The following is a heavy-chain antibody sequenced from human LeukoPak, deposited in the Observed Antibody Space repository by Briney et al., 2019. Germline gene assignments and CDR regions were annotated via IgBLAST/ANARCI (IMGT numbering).Heavy chain of an antibody. J-gene: IGHJ6*04. CDR2: INHSGST. CDR3: ARRPPLVSKIRLDV. D-gene: IGHD3-10*01. Sequence: PSETLSLTCAVYGGSFSGYYWSWIRQPPGKGLEWIGEINHSGSTNHNPSLKSRVTISVDTSKNQFSLKLSSVTAADTAVYYCARRPPLVSKIRLDVWGKGTTVTISS. V-gene: IGHV4-34*01. CDR1: GGSFSGYY.